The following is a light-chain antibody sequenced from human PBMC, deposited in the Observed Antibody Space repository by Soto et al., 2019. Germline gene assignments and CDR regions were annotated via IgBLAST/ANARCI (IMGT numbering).Light chain of an antibody. Sequence: EIVLTQSPGTLSLSPGERATLSCRASQSVSSRLLAWYQQKPGQAPRLLMYGASSRATGIPDRFSGGGSGTDFTLTISRLEPEDFAVYYCQQFSSYPLTFGGGTKVDIK. CDR3: QQFSSYPLT. CDR1: QSVSSRL. CDR2: GAS. J-gene: IGKJ4*01. V-gene: IGKV3-20*01.